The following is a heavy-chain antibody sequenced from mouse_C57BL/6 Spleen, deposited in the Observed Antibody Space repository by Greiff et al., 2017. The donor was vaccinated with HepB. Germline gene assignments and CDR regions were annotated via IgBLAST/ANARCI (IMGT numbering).Heavy chain of an antibody. CDR2: ISYDGSN. CDR3: ARKDYYGRDYYAMDY. V-gene: IGHV3-6*01. D-gene: IGHD1-1*01. CDR1: GYSITSGYY. Sequence: EVKLQQSGPGLVKPSQSLSLTCSVTGYSITSGYYWNWIRQFPGNKLEWMGYISYDGSNNYNPSLKNRISITRDTSKNQFFLKLNSVTTEDTATYYCARKDYYGRDYYAMDYWGQGTSVTVSS. J-gene: IGHJ4*01.